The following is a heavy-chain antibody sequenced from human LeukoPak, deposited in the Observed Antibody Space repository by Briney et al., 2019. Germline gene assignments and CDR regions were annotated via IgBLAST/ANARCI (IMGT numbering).Heavy chain of an antibody. D-gene: IGHD5/OR15-5a*01. Sequence: ASVKVSCRASGYTFTSYGISWVRQAPGQGLEWMGWISAYNGNTNYAQKLQGRVTMTTDTSTGTAYMELRSLRSDDTAVYYCARVGVNLRYYYYYMDVWGKGTTVTVSS. V-gene: IGHV1-18*01. CDR3: ARVGVNLRYYYYYMDV. CDR1: GYTFTSYG. CDR2: ISAYNGNT. J-gene: IGHJ6*03.